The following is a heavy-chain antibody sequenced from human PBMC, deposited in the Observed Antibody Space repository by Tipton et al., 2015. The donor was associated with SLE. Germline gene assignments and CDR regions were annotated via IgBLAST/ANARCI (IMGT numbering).Heavy chain of an antibody. D-gene: IGHD3-22*01. J-gene: IGHJ2*01. CDR2: IHYSGST. V-gene: IGHV4-39*01. CDR1: GDSFSSSNYC. CDR3: ARPSYYYDSSERTGYFDL. Sequence: GLVKPSETLSLTCIVSGDSFSSSNYCWGWIRQPPGKGPEWIGTIHYSGSTYYSPSLKRRVTISVDTSKNQFSLKLSSVTAADTAVYFCARPSYYYDSSERTGYFDLWGRGTLVTVSS.